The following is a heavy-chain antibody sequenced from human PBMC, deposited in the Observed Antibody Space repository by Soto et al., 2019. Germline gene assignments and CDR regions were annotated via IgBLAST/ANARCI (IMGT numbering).Heavy chain of an antibody. Sequence: SETLSLTCTVSGGSIISSSHYWAWIRQSPGKGLEWIGGIYYSGSSYYNPSLSGRATISVDTSKNQFSLKVTSVTVAQTAVFYCARHLAQLVWEDWGQGTLVTVSS. V-gene: IGHV4-39*01. D-gene: IGHD6-13*01. CDR2: IYYSGSS. CDR3: ARHLAQLVWED. J-gene: IGHJ4*02. CDR1: GGSIISSSHY.